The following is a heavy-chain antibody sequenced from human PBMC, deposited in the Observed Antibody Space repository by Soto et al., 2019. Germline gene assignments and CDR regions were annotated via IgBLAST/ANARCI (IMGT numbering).Heavy chain of an antibody. CDR3: ARDRDGYNGAFDY. CDR1: GYTFSNYY. J-gene: IGHJ4*02. Sequence: QVQLVQSGAEVKKPGASVKVSCKASGYTFSNYYMNWVRQAPGQGLEWMGIIKPSGGSTSYGQKFQGRVTMTSVTSTSTVYMELSTLRSEDTAVYYCARDRDGYNGAFDYWGQGTLVTVSS. V-gene: IGHV1-46*03. CDR2: IKPSGGST. D-gene: IGHD5-12*01.